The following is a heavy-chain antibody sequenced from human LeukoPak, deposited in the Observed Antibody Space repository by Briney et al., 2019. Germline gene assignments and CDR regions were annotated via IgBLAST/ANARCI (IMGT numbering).Heavy chain of an antibody. CDR1: SGSISSNY. J-gene: IGHJ4*02. V-gene: IGHV4-59*01. CDR2: IYYSGSN. Sequence: SETVSLTCTVSSGSISSNYWSWMRQPPGQGREWSGYIYYSGSNNYNPSLKSRVTISVDTSRDQYSLKLSSVTAAHTAVYYCAREKDYDSSGYYRTPYFDYWGQGTLVTVSS. CDR3: AREKDYDSSGYYRTPYFDY. D-gene: IGHD3-22*01.